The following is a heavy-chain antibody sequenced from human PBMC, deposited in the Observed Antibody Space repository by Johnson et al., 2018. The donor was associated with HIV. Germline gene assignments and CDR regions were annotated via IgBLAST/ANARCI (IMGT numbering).Heavy chain of an antibody. D-gene: IGHD6-6*01. V-gene: IGHV3-30*04. CDR3: ARDMGHRQLARDSFDI. Sequence: QVQLVESGGGLVQPGRSLRLSCTASGFTFSSYTIYWVRQTPGKGLEWVALISYDGSNKYYADSVKGRFTISRDNSKNTLFLQMNSLRPEDTAVYYCARDMGHRQLARDSFDIWGQGTMVTVSS. CDR2: ISYDGSNK. CDR1: GFTFSSYT. J-gene: IGHJ3*02.